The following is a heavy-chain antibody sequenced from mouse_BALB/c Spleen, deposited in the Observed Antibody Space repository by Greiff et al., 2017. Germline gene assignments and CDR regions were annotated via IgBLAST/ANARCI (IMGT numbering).Heavy chain of an antibody. J-gene: IGHJ3*01. CDR2: ISDGGSYT. CDR3: ARGGGGYYAWFAY. V-gene: IGHV5-4*02. CDR1: GFTFSDYY. D-gene: IGHD2-3*01. Sequence: EVHLVESGGGLVKPGGSLKLSCAASGFTFSDYYMYWVRQTPEKRLEWVATISDGGSYTYYPDSVKGRFTISRDNAKNNLYLQMSSLKSEDTAMYYCARGGGGYYAWFAYWGQGTLVTVSA.